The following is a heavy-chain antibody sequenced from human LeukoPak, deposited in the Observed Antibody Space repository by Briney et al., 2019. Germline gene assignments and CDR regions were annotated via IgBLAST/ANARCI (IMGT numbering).Heavy chain of an antibody. CDR1: GFTFSSNY. V-gene: IGHV3-53*01. CDR2: IYSGGST. J-gene: IGHJ3*02. CDR3: ARDGILDAFDI. Sequence: GGSLRLSCAASGFTFSSNYMSWVRQAPGKGLEGVSVIYSGGSTYYADSVKGRFTISRDNSKNTLYLQMNSLRAEDTAVYYCARDGILDAFDIWGQGTMVTVSS. D-gene: IGHD1-1*01.